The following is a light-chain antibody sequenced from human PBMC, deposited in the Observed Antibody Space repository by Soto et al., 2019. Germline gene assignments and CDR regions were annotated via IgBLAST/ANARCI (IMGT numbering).Light chain of an antibody. CDR2: DVT. J-gene: IGLJ1*01. Sequence: QSALTQPPSASGSPGQSVAISCTGTSSDVGGYNYVSWYQQYRGKAPKLMIYDVTKRPSGVPDRFSGSKSGNTASLTVSGLQAEDEADYYCSSYAGTHVVFGTGTKLTVL. CDR3: SSYAGTHVV. CDR1: SSDVGGYNY. V-gene: IGLV2-8*01.